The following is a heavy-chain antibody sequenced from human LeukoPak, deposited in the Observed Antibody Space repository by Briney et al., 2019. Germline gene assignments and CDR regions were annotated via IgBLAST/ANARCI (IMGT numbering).Heavy chain of an antibody. CDR3: ARSPRGSGSSTLLGVAFDI. D-gene: IGHD3-10*01. J-gene: IGHJ3*02. CDR2: INHSGST. V-gene: IGHV4-34*01. Sequence: PSETLSLTCAVYGGSFSGYYWSWIRQPPGKGLEWIGEINHSGSTNYNPSLKSRVTISVDTSKNQFSLKLSSVTAADTAVYHCARSPRGSGSSTLLGVAFDIWGQGTMVTVSS. CDR1: GGSFSGYY.